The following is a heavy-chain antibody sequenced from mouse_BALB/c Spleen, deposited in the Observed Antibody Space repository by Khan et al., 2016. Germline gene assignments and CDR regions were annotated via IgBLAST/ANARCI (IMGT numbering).Heavy chain of an antibody. J-gene: IGHJ1*01. CDR2: IRSKSNNYAT. CDR1: GLTFNTYA. Sequence: VQPVESGGGLVQPKGLLKLLCAASGLTFNTYAMNWVRQAPGKGSEWVARIRSKSNNYATYYADSVKDRSTISRDDSHSMHYLQMNNLRTEDTAVYYCVRHGWDGWYFDVWGGGTTVTVSS. CDR3: VRHGWDGWYFDV. V-gene: IGHV10-1*02. D-gene: IGHD4-1*01.